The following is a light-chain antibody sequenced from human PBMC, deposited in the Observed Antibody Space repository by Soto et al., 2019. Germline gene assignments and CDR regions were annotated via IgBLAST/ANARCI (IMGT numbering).Light chain of an antibody. V-gene: IGKV3-11*01. CDR1: QSVSSY. Sequence: EIVLTQSPATLSLSPGERATLSCRVSQSVSSYLAWYQQKPGQAPRLLIYHASNRATGIPARFSGSGSGTDFTLTISSLEPEDFAVYYCQQRSNWPPTWTFGQGTKVEIK. CDR3: QQRSNWPPTWT. J-gene: IGKJ1*01. CDR2: HAS.